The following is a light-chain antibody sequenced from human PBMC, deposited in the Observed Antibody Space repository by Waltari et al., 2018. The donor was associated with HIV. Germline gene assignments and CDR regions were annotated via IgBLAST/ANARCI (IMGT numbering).Light chain of an antibody. Sequence: EIVLTQSPGTLSLSPGESTTLPCRASQSVSSNFLAWYQQKPGQAPRLLIYGASTRATGIPDRFSGSGSGTDFTLTISRLEPEDVAVFFCQQYGGSPYTFGQGTKLEIK. CDR1: QSVSSNF. J-gene: IGKJ2*01. CDR3: QQYGGSPYT. CDR2: GAS. V-gene: IGKV3-20*01.